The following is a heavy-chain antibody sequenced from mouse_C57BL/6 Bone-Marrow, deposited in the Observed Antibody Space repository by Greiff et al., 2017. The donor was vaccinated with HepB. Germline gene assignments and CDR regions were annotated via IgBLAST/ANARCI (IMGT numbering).Heavy chain of an antibody. V-gene: IGHV14-4*01. Sequence: VQLQQPGAELVKPGASVKMSCKASGYTFTSYWITWVKQRPEQGLEWIGWIDPENGDTEYASKFQGKATITADTSSNTAYLQLSSLTSEDTAVYYCTAVITTVVATNFDVWGTGTTVTVSS. CDR2: IDPENGDT. J-gene: IGHJ1*03. CDR3: TAVITTVVATNFDV. CDR1: GYTFTSYW. D-gene: IGHD1-1*01.